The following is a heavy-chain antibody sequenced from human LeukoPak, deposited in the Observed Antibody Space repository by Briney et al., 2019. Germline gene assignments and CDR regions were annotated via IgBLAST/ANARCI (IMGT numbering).Heavy chain of an antibody. Sequence: GGSLRLPCEASSFTFSRYSMNWVRQGPGKGPEWVSSITSSSTYIYYADSVKGRFTISRDDAKNSLSLQMNSLRAEDTAIYYCARSPAAAAGHFYYYGMEVWGKGTTVTVSS. V-gene: IGHV3-21*01. D-gene: IGHD6-13*01. CDR1: SFTFSRYS. CDR2: ITSSSTYI. J-gene: IGHJ6*04. CDR3: ARSPAAAAGHFYYYGMEV.